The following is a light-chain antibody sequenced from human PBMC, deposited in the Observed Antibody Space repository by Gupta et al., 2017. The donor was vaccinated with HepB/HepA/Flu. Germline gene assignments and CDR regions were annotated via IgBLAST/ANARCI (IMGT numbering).Light chain of an antibody. CDR3: QQGYSNLSWT. J-gene: IGKJ1*01. Sequence: DIQMTQSPSSLSASVGDRVTITCRASQSISSYLNWYQQKPGKAPKLLIYAASSLQSGVPSRFSGSGYGTDFTLTISSRQPEDFATYYCQQGYSNLSWTFGQGTNVEIK. CDR1: QSISSY. V-gene: IGKV1-39*01. CDR2: AAS.